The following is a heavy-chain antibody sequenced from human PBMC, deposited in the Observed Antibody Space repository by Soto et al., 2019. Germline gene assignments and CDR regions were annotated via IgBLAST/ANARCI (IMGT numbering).Heavy chain of an antibody. V-gene: IGHV1-18*01. CDR3: ARLDVGVGPPWGFIDY. Sequence: ASVKVSCKSSGYTFTKFGISWVRQAPGQGLEWMGWNSAYNDNTNYAQKLQGRVTMTSDTSTSTAYMELRSLRAEDTAFYYCARLDVGVGPPWGFIDYWGQGALVTVSS. D-gene: IGHD1-26*01. CDR2: NSAYNDNT. CDR1: GYTFTKFG. J-gene: IGHJ4*02.